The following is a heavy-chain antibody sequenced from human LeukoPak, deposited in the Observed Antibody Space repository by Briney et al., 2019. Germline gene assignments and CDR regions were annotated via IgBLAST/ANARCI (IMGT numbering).Heavy chain of an antibody. Sequence: PSETLSLTCTVSGGSISSYYWSCIRHPPGKGLEWIGYIYYSGSTNYNPSLKSQVTISVDTSKTQFSLKLSSVTAADTAVYYWARVIYDSSGYDYFDYWGQGTLVTVSS. V-gene: IGHV4-59*13. D-gene: IGHD3-22*01. CDR1: GGSISSYY. CDR3: ARVIYDSSGYDYFDY. CDR2: IYYSGST. J-gene: IGHJ4*02.